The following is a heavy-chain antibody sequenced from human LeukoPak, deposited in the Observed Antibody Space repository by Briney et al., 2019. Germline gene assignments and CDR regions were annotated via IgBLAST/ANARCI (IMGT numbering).Heavy chain of an antibody. CDR3: GKTTVGYSSGQKPAWPVDY. D-gene: IGHD5-18*01. CDR1: GFTFGSHA. V-gene: IGHV3-23*01. J-gene: IGHJ4*02. CDR2: IFGSGGSP. Sequence: GGSLRLSCEASGFTFGSHAMYWVRQAPGKGLEWVAGIFGSGGSPHYADSVKGRFTISRDNPRNTAYLQINSLRDEDTAVYYCGKTTVGYSSGQKPAWPVDYWGQGTLVTVSS.